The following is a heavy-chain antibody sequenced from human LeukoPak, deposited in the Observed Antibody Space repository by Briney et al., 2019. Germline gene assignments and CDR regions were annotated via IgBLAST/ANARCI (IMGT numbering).Heavy chain of an antibody. CDR3: AKDPHGDSSGWPSFDY. Sequence: GGSLRLSCAASGFTFSSYGMHWVRQAPGKGLEWVAFIRYDGSNKYYADSVKGRFTISRDNSKNTLYLQMNSLRAEDTAVYYCAKDPHGDSSGWPSFDYWGQGTLVTVSS. J-gene: IGHJ4*02. CDR2: IRYDGSNK. CDR1: GFTFSSYG. V-gene: IGHV3-30*02. D-gene: IGHD6-19*01.